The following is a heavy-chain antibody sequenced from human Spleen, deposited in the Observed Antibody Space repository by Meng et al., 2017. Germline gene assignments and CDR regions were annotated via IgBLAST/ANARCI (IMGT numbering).Heavy chain of an antibody. CDR2: IYHSGSA. V-gene: IGHV4-4*02. J-gene: IGHJ4*02. Sequence: QESGPGLVEPSGTLSLLFGVSGGSITSNNRWSCVRQPPGKGLEWIGEIYHSGSANYNPSLKSRLTISVDKSKTQFSLTLSSVTAADTAVYYCARKYGNYPYYFDYWGQGTLVTVSS. CDR3: ARKYGNYPYYFDY. D-gene: IGHD1-7*01. CDR1: GGSITSNNR.